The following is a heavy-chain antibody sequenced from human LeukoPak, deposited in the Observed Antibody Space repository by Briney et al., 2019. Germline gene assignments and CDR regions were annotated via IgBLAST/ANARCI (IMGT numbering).Heavy chain of an antibody. V-gene: IGHV3-30*18. CDR3: AKDRRLYDILTPFDY. CDR2: ISNDAGNY. D-gene: IGHD3-9*01. J-gene: IGHJ4*02. CDR1: GFTFSSYG. Sequence: GRSLRLSCAASGFTFSSYGMHWVRQAPGKGLEWVALISNDAGNYYYADSVKGRFTISRDNSKNTLYLQMNSLRAEDTAVYFCAKDRRLYDILTPFDYWGQGTLVIVSS.